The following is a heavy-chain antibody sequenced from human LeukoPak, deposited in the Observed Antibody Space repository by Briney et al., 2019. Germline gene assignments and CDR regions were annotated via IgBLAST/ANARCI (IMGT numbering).Heavy chain of an antibody. CDR1: GYTFTGYY. D-gene: IGHD6-19*01. Sequence: ASVKVSCKASGYTFTGYYMHGVRQAPGQGREWVGWINPNSGGTNYAQKFQGRVTMTRDTSISTAYMEMSRLRSDDTAVYYCARDARWLVLGSYYYMDVWGKGTTVTVSS. V-gene: IGHV1-2*02. J-gene: IGHJ6*03. CDR3: ARDARWLVLGSYYYMDV. CDR2: INPNSGGT.